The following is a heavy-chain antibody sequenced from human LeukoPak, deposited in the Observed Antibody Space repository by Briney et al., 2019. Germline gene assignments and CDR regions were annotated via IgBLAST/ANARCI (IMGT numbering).Heavy chain of an antibody. J-gene: IGHJ6*02. Sequence: GESLKISCKGSGYSFTSYWIGWVRQMPGKGLEWMGIIYPGDSDTRYSPSFQGQVTISADKSISTAYLQWSSLKASDTAVYYCARYVTMVRGVTKRNKYHYGMDVWGQGTTVTVSS. V-gene: IGHV5-51*01. D-gene: IGHD3-10*01. CDR2: IYPGDSDT. CDR3: ARYVTMVRGVTKRNKYHYGMDV. CDR1: GYSFTSYW.